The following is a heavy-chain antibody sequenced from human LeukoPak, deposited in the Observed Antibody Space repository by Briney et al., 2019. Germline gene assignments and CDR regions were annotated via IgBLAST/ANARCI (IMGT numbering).Heavy chain of an antibody. Sequence: GGSLRLSCAGSGFTFGSYWMYWVRQAPEKGLVCISRVNNDGTGTVYADSVKGRFTISRDNAKNTVFLQLNSLRTEDRAVYYCARGGAFHAFDIWGQGTMVTVSS. CDR3: ARGGAFHAFDI. CDR2: VNNDGTGT. J-gene: IGHJ3*02. CDR1: GFTFGSYW. V-gene: IGHV3-74*01.